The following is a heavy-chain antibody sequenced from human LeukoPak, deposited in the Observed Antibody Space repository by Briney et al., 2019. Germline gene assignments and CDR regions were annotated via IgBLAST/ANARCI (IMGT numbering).Heavy chain of an antibody. V-gene: IGHV4-31*03. CDR2: IYYSGST. CDR1: GGSISSGGYY. CDR3: AAMVRGVIISYFDY. Sequence: PSQTLSLTCTISGGSISSGGYYWSWIRQHPGKGLEWIGYIYYSGSTYYNPSLKSRVTISVDTSKNQFSLKLSSVTAADTAVYYCAAMVRGVIISYFDYWGQGTLVTVSS. J-gene: IGHJ4*02. D-gene: IGHD3-10*01.